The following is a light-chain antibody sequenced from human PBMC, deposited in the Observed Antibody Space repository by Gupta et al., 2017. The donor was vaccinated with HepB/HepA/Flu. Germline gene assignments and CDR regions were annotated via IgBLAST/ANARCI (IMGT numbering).Light chain of an antibody. V-gene: IGKV4-1*01. J-gene: IGKJ3*01. CDR2: WAS. CDR3: QQYYSTPHT. CDR1: QSVLYSSNNKNY. Sequence: DIVMTQSPDSLAVSLGERATINCKSSQSVLYSSNNKNYLAWYQQKPGQPPKLLIYWASTRESGVPDRFRGSGSGTDFTLTISSLQAEDVAVYYCQQYYSTPHTFGPGTKVDIK.